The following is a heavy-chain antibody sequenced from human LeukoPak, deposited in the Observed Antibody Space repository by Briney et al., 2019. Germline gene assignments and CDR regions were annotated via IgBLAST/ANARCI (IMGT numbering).Heavy chain of an antibody. CDR3: ARDPDSSNAFDI. CDR1: GGSISSGGYY. CDR2: IYHSGSI. Sequence: PSQTLSLTCTVSGGSISSGGYYWSWIRQPPGKGLEWIGYIYHSGSIYYNPSLKSRVTISVDRSKNQFSLKLSSVTAADTAVYYCARDPDSSNAFDIWGQGTMVTVSS. J-gene: IGHJ3*02. D-gene: IGHD3-22*01. V-gene: IGHV4-30-2*01.